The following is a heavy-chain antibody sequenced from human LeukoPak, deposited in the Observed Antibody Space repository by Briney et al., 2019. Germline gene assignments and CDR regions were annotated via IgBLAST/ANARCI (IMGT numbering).Heavy chain of an antibody. CDR1: GYTFTSYY. Sequence: ASVKVSCKASGYTFTSYYMHWVRQAPGQGLEWMGIINPSGGSTSYAQKFQGRVTMTRDTSTSTVYMELSSLRSEDTAVYYCARALRTGNYYYYGMDVWGQGTTVTVSS. J-gene: IGHJ6*02. CDR2: INPSGGST. D-gene: IGHD7-27*01. V-gene: IGHV1-46*01. CDR3: ARALRTGNYYYYGMDV.